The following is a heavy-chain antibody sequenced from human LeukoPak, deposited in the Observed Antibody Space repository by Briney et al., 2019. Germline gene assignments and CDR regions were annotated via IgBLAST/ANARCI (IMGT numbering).Heavy chain of an antibody. CDR3: ARHEEGRSYHLDY. CDR1: GGSISSYY. D-gene: IGHD1-26*01. V-gene: IGHV4-59*08. CDR2: IYYSGNT. Sequence: SETLSLTCTVSGGSISSYYWSWIRQPPGKGLEWIGYIYYSGNTNYNPSLKSRVTMSVDTSKIQFSLKLSSVTAADTAVYYCARHEEGRSYHLDYWGQGTLVTVSS. J-gene: IGHJ4*02.